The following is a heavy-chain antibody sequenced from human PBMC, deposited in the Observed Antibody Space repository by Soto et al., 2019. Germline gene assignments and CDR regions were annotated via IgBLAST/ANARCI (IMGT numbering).Heavy chain of an antibody. CDR1: GYSFTSYD. CDR3: VRLRGTGAVAGLEFDY. V-gene: IGHV1-8*01. J-gene: IGHJ4*02. CDR2: MNPHSGDT. Sequence: ASVKVSCKASGYSFTSYDIKWVRQAPGQGLERMGWMNPHSGDTGFAQKFQGRLIMTRDTSISTAYMELSRLRSDDTVVYYCVRLRGTGAVAGLEFDYWGQGTLVTVSS. D-gene: IGHD6-19*01.